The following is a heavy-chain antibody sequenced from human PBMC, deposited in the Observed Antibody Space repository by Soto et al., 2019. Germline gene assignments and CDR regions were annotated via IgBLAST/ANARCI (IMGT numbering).Heavy chain of an antibody. V-gene: IGHV3-30-3*01. CDR1: GFTFSGYA. Sequence: QVQLVESGGGVVQPGKSLRLSCVGSGFTFSGYALHWVRQAPGKGLEWVAGLSYNGANEFYADSVKGRFTISRDNSKNTLYMQLNRLRTEDTAVYYCARANYGDYLAYLGQGTLVTVSS. J-gene: IGHJ4*02. D-gene: IGHD4-17*01. CDR2: LSYNGANE. CDR3: ARANYGDYLAY.